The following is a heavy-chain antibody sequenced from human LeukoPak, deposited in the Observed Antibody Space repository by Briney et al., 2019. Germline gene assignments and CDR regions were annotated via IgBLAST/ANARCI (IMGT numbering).Heavy chain of an antibody. D-gene: IGHD6-13*01. CDR3: ARLYIAAAGITSYYYYMDV. V-gene: IGHV1-18*01. Sequence: ASVKVSCKASGYTFTSYGISWVRQAPGQGLEWMGWVSAYNGNTNYAQKPQGRVTMTTDTSTSTAFMELRSLRSDDTAVYYCARLYIAAAGITSYYYYMDVWGKGTTVTISS. J-gene: IGHJ6*03. CDR2: VSAYNGNT. CDR1: GYTFTSYG.